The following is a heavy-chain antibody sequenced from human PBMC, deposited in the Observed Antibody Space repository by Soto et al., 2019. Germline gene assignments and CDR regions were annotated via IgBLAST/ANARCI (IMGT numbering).Heavy chain of an antibody. CDR1: GGTFSSYA. V-gene: IGHV1-69*13. CDR3: AGAPTGHGAEFDY. CDR2: IIPIFGTA. J-gene: IGHJ4*02. Sequence: ASVKVSCKASGGTFSSYAISWVRQAPGQGLEWMGGIIPIFGTANYAQKFQGRVTITADESTSTAYMELSSLRSEDTAVYYCAGAPTGHGAEFDYWGQGPLVTVSS. D-gene: IGHD4-17*01.